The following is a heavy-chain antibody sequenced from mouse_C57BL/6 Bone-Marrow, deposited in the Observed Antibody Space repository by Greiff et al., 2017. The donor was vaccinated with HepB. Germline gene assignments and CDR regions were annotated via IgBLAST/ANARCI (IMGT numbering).Heavy chain of an antibody. V-gene: IGHV5-4*01. CDR3: ARSRGYDVKVPFDY. CDR1: GFTFSSYA. D-gene: IGHD2-2*01. J-gene: IGHJ3*01. CDR2: ISDGGSYT. Sequence: EVQLVESGGGLVKPGGSLKLSCAASGFTFSSYAMSWVRQTPEKRLEWVATISDGGSYTYYPDNVKGRFTISRDNAKNNLYLQMSHLKSEDTAMYYCARSRGYDVKVPFDYWGQGTLVTGSA.